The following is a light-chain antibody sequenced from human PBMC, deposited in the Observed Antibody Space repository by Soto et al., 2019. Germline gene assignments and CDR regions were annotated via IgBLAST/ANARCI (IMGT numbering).Light chain of an antibody. CDR1: QNINMW. CDR3: QHYSLYSPWT. Sequence: DIQMTQSPSTLSASVGDRVTITCRASQNINMWLAWYQQKPGKAPKLLIYDASSLQSGAPSRFGGSGSGTDFTLTITSLLADDCATYYCQHYSLYSPWTFGQGTKVEI. J-gene: IGKJ1*01. V-gene: IGKV1-5*01. CDR2: DAS.